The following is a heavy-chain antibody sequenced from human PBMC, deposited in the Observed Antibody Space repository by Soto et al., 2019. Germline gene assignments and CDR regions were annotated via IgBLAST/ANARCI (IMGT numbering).Heavy chain of an antibody. D-gene: IGHD6-13*01. CDR2: ISGSGGTP. J-gene: IGHJ4*02. CDR3: AMGLAAAGPLDY. Sequence: GGSLRLSCAASGFTFSYSAMSWVRQAPGRGLEWVSTISGSGGTPYYADSVKGRFTISRDNSKNSLYLVLNSLRADDTAIYYCAMGLAAAGPLDYWGQGAPVTVSS. CDR1: GFTFSYSA. V-gene: IGHV3-23*01.